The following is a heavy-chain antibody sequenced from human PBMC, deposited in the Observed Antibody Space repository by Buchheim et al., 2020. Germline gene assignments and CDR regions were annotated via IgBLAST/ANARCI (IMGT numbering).Heavy chain of an antibody. CDR3: AREHYYYDSSGYYFA. J-gene: IGHJ5*02. CDR2: VNTNTGNP. CDR1: GDTFTSYA. Sequence: QVQLVQSGSELKKPGASVSVSCKVSGDTFTSYAINWVRQAPGQGLEWMGWVNTNTGNPTYAHGFTGRFVFSWETSVGTAYLQISSLKAEDTATYYCAREHYYYDSSGYYFAWGQGT. V-gene: IGHV7-4-1*02. D-gene: IGHD3-22*01.